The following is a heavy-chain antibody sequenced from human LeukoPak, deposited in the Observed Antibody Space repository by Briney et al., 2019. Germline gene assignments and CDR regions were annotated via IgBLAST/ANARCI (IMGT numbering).Heavy chain of an antibody. CDR1: GGSFSGYY. V-gene: IGHV4-34*01. CDR2: INHSGST. Sequence: SETLSLTCAVYGGSFSGYYWSWTRQPPGKGLEWIGEINHSGSTNYNPSLKSRVTISVDTSKNQFSLKLSSVTAADTAVYYCARRPGNYDSSGYLVYYFDYWGQGTLVTVSS. CDR3: ARRPGNYDSSGYLVYYFDY. D-gene: IGHD3-22*01. J-gene: IGHJ4*02.